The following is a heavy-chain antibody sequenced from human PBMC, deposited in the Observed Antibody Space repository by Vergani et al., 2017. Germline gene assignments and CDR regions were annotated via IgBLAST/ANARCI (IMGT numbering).Heavy chain of an antibody. J-gene: IGHJ4*02. CDR3: AREGRDGYNFGFIDY. V-gene: IGHV3-30*03. CDR2: ISYDGSNK. CDR1: GFTFSSYG. Sequence: QVQLVESGGGLVKPGGSLRLSCAASGFTFSSYGMHWVRQAPGKGLEWVAVISYDGSNKYYADSVKGRFTISRDNSKNTLYLQMGSLRAEDMAVYYCAREGRDGYNFGFIDYWGQGTLVTVSS. D-gene: IGHD5-24*01.